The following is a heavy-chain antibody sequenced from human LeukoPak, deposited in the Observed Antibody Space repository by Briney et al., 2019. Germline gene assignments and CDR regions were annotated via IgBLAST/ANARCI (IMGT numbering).Heavy chain of an antibody. Sequence: PGGSLRLSCAASGFTFSSYAMSWVRQAPGKGLEWVSAISGSGGSTYYADSVKGRFTISRDNSKNTLYLQMNSLRAEDTAVYYCARGQLEKRYGYSGYDSSAFDIWGQGTEVIVS. V-gene: IGHV3-23*01. D-gene: IGHD5-12*01. CDR1: GFTFSSYA. CDR2: ISGSGGST. J-gene: IGHJ3*02. CDR3: ARGQLEKRYGYSGYDSSAFDI.